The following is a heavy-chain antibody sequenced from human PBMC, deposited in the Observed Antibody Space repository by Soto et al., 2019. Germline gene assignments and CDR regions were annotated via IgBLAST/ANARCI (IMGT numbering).Heavy chain of an antibody. D-gene: IGHD6-13*01. V-gene: IGHV3-21*01. J-gene: IGHJ4*02. CDR3: ARAALGGSSWYRVYDY. CDR2: ISSSSSYI. Sequence: EVQLVESGGGLVKPGGSLRLSCAASGFTFSSYSMNWVRQAPGKGLEWVSSISSSSSYIYYADSVKGRFTISRDNAKNSLYLQMNSLRAEDTAVYYCARAALGGSSWYRVYDYWGQGTLVTVSS. CDR1: GFTFSSYS.